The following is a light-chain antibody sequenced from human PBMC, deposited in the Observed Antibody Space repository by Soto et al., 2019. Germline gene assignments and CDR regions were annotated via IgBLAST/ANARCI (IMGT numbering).Light chain of an antibody. Sequence: DIQMTQSPSSLSASVGDRVTITCRASQNIGTYLHWFQQKPRNAPALLLYSASTFQSGVPSRFSGSGSGTDVTLTIDSLQPEDFATYEDQQCYSTPMAIGQWTRLYI. CDR3: QQCYSTPMA. CDR2: SAS. CDR1: QNIGTY. J-gene: IGKJ5*01. V-gene: IGKV1-39*01.